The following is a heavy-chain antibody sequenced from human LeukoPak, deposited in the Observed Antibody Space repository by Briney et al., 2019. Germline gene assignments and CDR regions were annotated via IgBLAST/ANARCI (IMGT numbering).Heavy chain of an antibody. CDR1: GYTFITYD. J-gene: IGHJ4*02. V-gene: IGHV1-8*01. D-gene: IGHD7-27*01. CDR2: MSPNSGNT. CDR3: VRTPPNWGADY. Sequence: ASVKVSCKASGYTFITYDINWVRQATGQGLEWMGWMSPNSGNTGYAQKFQGRVTTTRNTAMSTAYMELSSLRSEDTAVYYCVRTPPNWGADYWGQGTLVTVSS.